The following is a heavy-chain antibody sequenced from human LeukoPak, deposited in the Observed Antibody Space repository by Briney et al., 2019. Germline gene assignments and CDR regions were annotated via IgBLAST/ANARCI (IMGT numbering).Heavy chain of an antibody. Sequence: GGSLRLSCAASGFTFSSYGMHWVRQAPGKGLEWMAVISYDGSNKYYADSVKGRFTISRDNSKNTLYLQMNSLRAEDTAVYYCAKEVVVAATGILYYYYGMDVWGQGTTVTVSS. CDR1: GFTFSSYG. CDR2: ISYDGSNK. CDR3: AKEVVVAATGILYYYYGMDV. J-gene: IGHJ6*02. D-gene: IGHD2-15*01. V-gene: IGHV3-30*18.